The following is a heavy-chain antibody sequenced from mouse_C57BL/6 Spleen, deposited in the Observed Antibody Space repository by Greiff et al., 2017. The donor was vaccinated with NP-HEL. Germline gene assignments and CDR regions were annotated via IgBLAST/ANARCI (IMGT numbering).Heavy chain of an antibody. Sequence: VQLQQPGAELVKPGASVKLSCKASGYTFTSYWMHWVKQRPGRGLEWIGRIDPYSGGTKYNEKFKGKATLTVDKPSSTAYMQLSSLTSEDSAVYYCARHDYDAMDYWGQGTSVTVSS. CDR1: GYTFTSYW. CDR3: ARHDYDAMDY. J-gene: IGHJ4*01. V-gene: IGHV1-72*01. CDR2: IDPYSGGT.